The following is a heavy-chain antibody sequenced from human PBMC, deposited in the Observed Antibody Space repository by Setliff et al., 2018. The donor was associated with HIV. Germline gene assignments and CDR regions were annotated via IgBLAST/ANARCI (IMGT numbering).Heavy chain of an antibody. V-gene: IGHV4-34*01. J-gene: IGHJ4*02. Sequence: NPSETLSLTCGVFRGPFSGYFWSWIRQSPGRGLEWIGEINFSGTTNYNPSLKSRVTISIDTSKEWFSLNLTSVTAADTATYYCVRGGGEHYSLFGGYYTPWGDFWGQGTLVTVSS. CDR1: RGPFSGYF. CDR3: VRGGGEHYSLFGGYYTPWGDF. D-gene: IGHD3-3*01. CDR2: INFSGTT.